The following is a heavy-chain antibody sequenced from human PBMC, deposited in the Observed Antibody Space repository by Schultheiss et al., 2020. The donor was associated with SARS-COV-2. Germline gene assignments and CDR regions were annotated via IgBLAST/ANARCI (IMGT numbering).Heavy chain of an antibody. V-gene: IGHV4-30-4*01. CDR2: IYYSGST. CDR3: ARGGSYGDYGDWFDP. J-gene: IGHJ5*02. Sequence: SQTLSLTCTVSGGSISSGDYYWSWIRQPPGKGLEWIGYIYYSGSTYYNPSLKSRVTISVDTSKNQFSLKLSSVTATDTAVYYCARGGSYGDYGDWFDPWGQGTLVTVSS. D-gene: IGHD4-17*01. CDR1: GGSISSGDYY.